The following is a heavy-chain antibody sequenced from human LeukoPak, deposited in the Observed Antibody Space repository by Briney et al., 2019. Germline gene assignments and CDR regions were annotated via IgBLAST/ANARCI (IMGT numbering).Heavy chain of an antibody. CDR1: GYSFTSYW. J-gene: IGHJ4*02. D-gene: IGHD3-22*01. CDR3: ARGVADDSSGYSPFDY. Sequence: GESLKISCKGSGYSFTSYWIGWVRQMPGKGLEWMGIIYPGDSDTRYSPSFQGQVTISADKSISTAYLQWSSLKASDTAIYYCARGVADDSSGYSPFDYWGQGTLVTVSS. V-gene: IGHV5-51*01. CDR2: IYPGDSDT.